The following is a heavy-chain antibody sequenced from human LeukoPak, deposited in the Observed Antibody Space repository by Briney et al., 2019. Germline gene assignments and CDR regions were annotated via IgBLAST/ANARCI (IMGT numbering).Heavy chain of an antibody. CDR1: GFTVSSNY. CDR3: ARGADGVSSNSRGWFDP. V-gene: IGHV3-66*01. D-gene: IGHD2-15*01. J-gene: IGHJ5*02. Sequence: GGSLRLSCAASGFTVSSNYMSWVRQAPGKGLEWVSVIYSGGSTYYADSVKGRFTISRDNSKNTLYLQMNSLRAEDTAVYSCARGADGVSSNSRGWFDPWGQGTLVTVSS. CDR2: IYSGGST.